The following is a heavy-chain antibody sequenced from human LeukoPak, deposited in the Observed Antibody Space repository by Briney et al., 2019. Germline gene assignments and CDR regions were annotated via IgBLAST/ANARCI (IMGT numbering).Heavy chain of an antibody. CDR2: INPNSGAI. V-gene: IGHV1-2*02. CDR1: GYTFIDFY. Sequence: ASVKVSCKASGYTFIDFYIHWVRQAPGQGLEWMGWINPNSGAIKYSQKFQGRVSMTRDTSITTVYTDLSSLRSDDTAVYYCARVEKLMPEFEFWGQGTLVTVSS. CDR3: ARVEKLMPEFEF. J-gene: IGHJ4*02. D-gene: IGHD2-2*01.